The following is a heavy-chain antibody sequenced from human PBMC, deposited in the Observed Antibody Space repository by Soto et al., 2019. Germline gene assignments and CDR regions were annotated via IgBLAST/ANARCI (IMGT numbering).Heavy chain of an antibody. V-gene: IGHV4-4*02. J-gene: IGHJ5*02. CDR1: GGSISSSNW. D-gene: IGHD6-13*01. CDR2: IYHSGST. Sequence: LPLTCAVSGGSISSSNWWSWVRQPPGKGLEWIGEIYHSGSTNYNPSLKSRVTISVDKSKNQFSLKLSSVTAADTAVYYCAEGHSSSWNGNWFDPWGQGTMVTVSS. CDR3: AEGHSSSWNGNWFDP.